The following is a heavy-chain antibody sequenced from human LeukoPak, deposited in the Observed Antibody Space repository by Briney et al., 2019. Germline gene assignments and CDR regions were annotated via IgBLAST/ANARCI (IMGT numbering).Heavy chain of an antibody. CDR3: AKDITMIVGPQAFDI. D-gene: IGHD3-22*01. J-gene: IGHJ3*02. Sequence: GGSLRLSCAASGFTFSSYAMSWVRQAPGKGLEWVSAISGSGGSTYYADSEKGRFTISRDNSKNTLYLQMNSLRAEDTAVYYCAKDITMIVGPQAFDIWGQGTMVTVSS. CDR1: GFTFSSYA. CDR2: ISGSGGST. V-gene: IGHV3-23*01.